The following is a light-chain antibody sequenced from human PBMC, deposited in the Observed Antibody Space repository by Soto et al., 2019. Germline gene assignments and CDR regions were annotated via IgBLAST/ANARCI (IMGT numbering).Light chain of an antibody. V-gene: IGLV2-14*01. Sequence: SALTQPASVSGSPGQSITISCTGTRSDVGGYDYVSWYQQHPGKVPKLIIYEVSTRPSGVSNRFSGSKSGNTASLSISGLQAEDESDYYCTSYTSRGTVVFGGGTQLTVL. CDR1: RSDVGGYDY. J-gene: IGLJ7*01. CDR2: EVS. CDR3: TSYTSRGTVV.